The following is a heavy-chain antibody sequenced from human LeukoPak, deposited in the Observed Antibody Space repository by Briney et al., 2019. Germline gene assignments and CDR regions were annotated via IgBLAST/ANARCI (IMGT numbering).Heavy chain of an antibody. CDR1: GFTFSNYS. CDR3: ARRVAVAGKGTHNWFDP. CDR2: ITNNGVNT. Sequence: PGGSLRLSCAASGFTFSNYSMNWVRQAPGKGLAYVSAITNNGVNTYYTNSVKGRFTISRDNSKNTLYLQMNSLRAEDTAVYYCARRVAVAGKGTHNWFDPWGQGTLVTVSS. D-gene: IGHD6-19*01. J-gene: IGHJ5*02. V-gene: IGHV3-64*01.